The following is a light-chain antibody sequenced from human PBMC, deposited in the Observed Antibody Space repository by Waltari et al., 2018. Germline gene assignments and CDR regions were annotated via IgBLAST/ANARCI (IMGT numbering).Light chain of an antibody. Sequence: EIVLTQSLATLSLSPGDRATLPCRASQSVSHYLAWYPQKPGQPPRLLIYGASNRAAGIPDRFSGSGSGTDFTLTISSLDTEDVAVYFCPQRSNWPGLTFGGGTKVEIK. CDR3: PQRSNWPGLT. J-gene: IGKJ4*02. CDR2: GAS. CDR1: QSVSHY. V-gene: IGKV3-11*01.